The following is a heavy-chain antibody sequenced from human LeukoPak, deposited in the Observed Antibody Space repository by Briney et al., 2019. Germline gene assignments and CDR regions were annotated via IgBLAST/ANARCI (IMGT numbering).Heavy chain of an antibody. J-gene: IGHJ6*02. D-gene: IGHD3-16*01. Sequence: NASETLSLTCTVSGGSISSGTYYWGWIRQPPGKGLEWIGIIYYSGTTYYNPSLKSRVTISVDTSKNQFSLKLSSVTAADTAVYYCARALYYYYGMDVWGQGTTVTVSS. CDR3: ARALYYYYGMDV. CDR1: GGSISSGTYY. CDR2: IYYSGTT. V-gene: IGHV4-39*07.